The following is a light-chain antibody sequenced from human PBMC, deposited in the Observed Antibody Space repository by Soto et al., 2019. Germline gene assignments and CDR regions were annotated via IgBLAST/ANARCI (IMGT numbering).Light chain of an antibody. CDR1: QGISNY. J-gene: IGKJ1*01. CDR3: KQYISYPRT. CDR2: AAY. V-gene: IGKV1-16*02. Sequence: DIQMIQSPSSQSSSVGDRVSITCRASQGISNYLAWFHQKPGKAPKSLIYAAYSLQSGFASKFSGSGSGKDFNLTIRRMQPEDFATYYHKQYISYPRTFGKVTKVEMK.